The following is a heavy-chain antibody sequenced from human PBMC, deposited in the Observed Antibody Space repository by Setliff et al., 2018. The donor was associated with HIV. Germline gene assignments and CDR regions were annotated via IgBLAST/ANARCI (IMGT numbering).Heavy chain of an antibody. J-gene: IGHJ4*01. CDR1: GFDFTSYT. D-gene: IGHD1-26*01. CDR3: ARDKWASGFDF. V-gene: IGHV3-21*01. CDR2: ISPGGSFM. Sequence: GSLRLSCAASGFDFTSYTMTWVRQAPGKGLEWVASISPGGSFMYYGDSIQGRFTISRDDAKSSLYLQMNSLKVEDAAVYFCARDKWASGFDFWGHGTLVTVSS.